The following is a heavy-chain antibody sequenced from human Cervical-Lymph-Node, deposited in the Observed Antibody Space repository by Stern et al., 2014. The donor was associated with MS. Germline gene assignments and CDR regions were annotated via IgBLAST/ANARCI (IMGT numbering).Heavy chain of an antibody. CDR2: IIPIFVRT. CDR3: ARDLND. Sequence: VQLVESGPEVKKPGSSLKVSCRASGGTFSNAAINWVRQAPGQGLEWMGWIIPIFVRTNYAQKFQGRVTIIADKSTNTTYMELSSLTYEDTAVYYCARDLNDWGQGTLVTVSS. CDR1: GGTFSNAA. J-gene: IGHJ4*02. V-gene: IGHV1-69*06.